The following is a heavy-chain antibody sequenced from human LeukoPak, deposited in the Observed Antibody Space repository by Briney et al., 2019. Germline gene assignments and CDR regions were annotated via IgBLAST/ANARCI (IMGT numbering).Heavy chain of an antibody. D-gene: IGHD5-12*01. CDR2: IYYSGST. J-gene: IGHJ4*02. Sequence: SETLSLTCTVSGDSISSYYWNWIRQPPGKGLEWIGYIYYSGSTNYNPSLKSRVSISVDASKSQFSLKLSSVTAADTAVYYCARSGGYVLYFDYWGQGALVTVSS. CDR3: ARSGGYVLYFDY. CDR1: GDSISSYY. V-gene: IGHV4-59*01.